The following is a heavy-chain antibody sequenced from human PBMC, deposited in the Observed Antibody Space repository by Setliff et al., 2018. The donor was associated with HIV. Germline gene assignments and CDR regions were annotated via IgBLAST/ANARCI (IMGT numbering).Heavy chain of an antibody. D-gene: IGHD3-10*01. CDR3: ARDRSYYPNYFDF. Sequence: SVKVSCKASGDAFNSYAISWVRQAPGQGLEWMGGILGTFGTTYYAQKFQGRVTITTDESTITSYMELSSLRSEDTAVYYCARDRSYYPNYFDFWGQGTLVTVSS. CDR1: GDAFNSYA. CDR2: ILGTFGTT. J-gene: IGHJ4*02. V-gene: IGHV1-69*05.